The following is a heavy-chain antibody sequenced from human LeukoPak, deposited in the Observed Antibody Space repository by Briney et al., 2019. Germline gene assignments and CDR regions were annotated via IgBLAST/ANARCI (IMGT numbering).Heavy chain of an antibody. CDR1: GGSISSYY. CDR2: IYYSGST. D-gene: IGHD7-27*01. V-gene: IGHV4-59*01. J-gene: IGHJ4*02. CDR3: ARVDDTWGFDY. Sequence: SETLSLTCTVSGGSISSYYWSWIRQPPGKGLEWIGYIYYSGSTNYNPSLKSRVTISVDTSKNQFSLKLSSVTAADTAVYYCARVDDTWGFDYWGQGTLVTVSS.